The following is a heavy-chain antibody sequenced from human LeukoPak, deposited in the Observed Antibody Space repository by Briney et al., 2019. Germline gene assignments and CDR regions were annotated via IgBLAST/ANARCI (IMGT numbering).Heavy chain of an antibody. CDR2: INPNSGGT. Sequence: ASVKVSCKASGYTFTSYGISWVRQAPGQGLEWMGWINPNSGGTNYAQKFQGRVTMTRDTSISTAYMELSRLRSDDTAVYYCARAGHYGSGSYIDYWGQGTLVTVSS. CDR1: GYTFTSYG. V-gene: IGHV1-2*02. CDR3: ARAGHYGSGSYIDY. D-gene: IGHD3-10*01. J-gene: IGHJ4*02.